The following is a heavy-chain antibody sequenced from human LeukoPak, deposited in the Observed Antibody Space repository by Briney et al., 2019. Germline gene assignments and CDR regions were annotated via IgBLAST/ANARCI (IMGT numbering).Heavy chain of an antibody. D-gene: IGHD4-23*01. CDR2: INPNSGGT. CDR3: ARDFHVVVETPGTVDY. V-gene: IGHV1-2*06. Sequence: ASVKVSCKASGYTFTGYYMHWVRQAPGQGLEWMGRINPNSGGTNYAQKFQGRVTMTRDTSISTAYMELSRLRSDDTAVYYCARDFHVVVETPGTVDYWGQGTLVTVSS. CDR1: GYTFTGYY. J-gene: IGHJ4*02.